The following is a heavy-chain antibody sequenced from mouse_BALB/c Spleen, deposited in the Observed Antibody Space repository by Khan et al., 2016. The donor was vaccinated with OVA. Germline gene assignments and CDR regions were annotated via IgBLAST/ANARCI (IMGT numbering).Heavy chain of an antibody. Sequence: VELVESGPGLVQPSQSLSITCTVSGFSLTSDGVHWVRQSPGKGLEWLGVVWCVGSTYYNAAFISRMNISKDNSKSQAFLKLNSLHANDTAIYYCATNYDYDEGLAYWGQGTLVTVSA. D-gene: IGHD2-4*01. V-gene: IGHV2-2*02. CDR2: VWCVGST. CDR1: GFSLTSDG. CDR3: ATNYDYDEGLAY. J-gene: IGHJ3*01.